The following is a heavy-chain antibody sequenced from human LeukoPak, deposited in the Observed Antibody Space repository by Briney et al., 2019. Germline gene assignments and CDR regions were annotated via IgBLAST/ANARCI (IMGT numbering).Heavy chain of an antibody. D-gene: IGHD2/OR15-2a*01. Sequence: GESLKISCKGSGYSFTTYWIGWVRHMPGKGLEWVAIIYPGDSDTRYSPSLQGQVTISADKSITTAYLQWSSLKASDTAMYYCVRQGVPGLLYFDNWGQGTLVTVSS. CDR2: IYPGDSDT. CDR1: GYSFTTYW. V-gene: IGHV5-51*01. J-gene: IGHJ4*02. CDR3: VRQGVPGLLYFDN.